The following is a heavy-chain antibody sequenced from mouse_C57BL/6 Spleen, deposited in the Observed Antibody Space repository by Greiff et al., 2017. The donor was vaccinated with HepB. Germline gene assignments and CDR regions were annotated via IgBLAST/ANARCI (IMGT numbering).Heavy chain of an antibody. Sequence: VQLQESGPELVKPGASVKISCKASGYAFSSSWMNWVKQRPGKGLEWIGRIYPGDGDTNYNGKFKGKATLTADKSSSTAYMQLSSLTSEDSAVYFCAREHPAYWGQGTLVTVSA. J-gene: IGHJ3*01. CDR2: IYPGDGDT. CDR3: AREHPAY. V-gene: IGHV1-82*01. CDR1: GYAFSSSW.